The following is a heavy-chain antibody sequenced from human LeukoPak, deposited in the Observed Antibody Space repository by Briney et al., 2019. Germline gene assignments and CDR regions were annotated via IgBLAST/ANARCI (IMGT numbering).Heavy chain of an antibody. CDR2: IYSGGST. CDR1: GFTVSSNY. Sequence: GGSLRLSCAASGFTVSSNYMSWVRQAPGKGLEWVSVIYSGGSTYYADSVKGRFTISRDNSKNTLYLQMNSLRAEDTAVYYCVGLGTGYSPFDYWGQGTLVTVSS. CDR3: VGLGTGYSPFDY. V-gene: IGHV3-66*01. D-gene: IGHD3-9*01. J-gene: IGHJ4*02.